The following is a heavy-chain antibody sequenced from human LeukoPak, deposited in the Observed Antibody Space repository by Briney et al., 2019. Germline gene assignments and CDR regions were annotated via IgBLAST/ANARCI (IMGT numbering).Heavy chain of an antibody. Sequence: PSETLSLTCAVYGGSFSGYYWSWIRQPPGKGLEWIGEINHSGSTNYNPSLKSRVTISVDTSKNQFSLKLSSVTAADTAVYYCARVDIVVVPAAIISWFDPWGQGTLVTVSS. J-gene: IGHJ5*02. V-gene: IGHV4-34*01. D-gene: IGHD2-2*02. CDR2: INHSGST. CDR1: GGSFSGYY. CDR3: ARVDIVVVPAAIISWFDP.